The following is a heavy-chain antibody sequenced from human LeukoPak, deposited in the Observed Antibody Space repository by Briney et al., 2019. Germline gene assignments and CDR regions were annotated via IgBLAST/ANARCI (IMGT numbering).Heavy chain of an antibody. CDR2: IKQDGSEE. CDR3: ARARYCSSTSCYLDY. CDR1: GFTFSSYW. D-gene: IGHD2-2*01. Sequence: PGGSLRLSCAASGFTFSSYWMSWVRQAPGKGPEWVANIKQDGSEEYYVDSVKGRFTISRDNARNSLYLQMNSLRAEDTAVYYCARARYCSSTSCYLDYWGQGTLVTVSS. V-gene: IGHV3-7*01. J-gene: IGHJ4*02.